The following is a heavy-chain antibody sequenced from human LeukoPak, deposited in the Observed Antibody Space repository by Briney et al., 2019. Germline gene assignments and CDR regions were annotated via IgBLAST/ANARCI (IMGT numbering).Heavy chain of an antibody. Sequence: ASVKVSCKASGYTFTTYGISWVRQAPGQGLEWMGRISAYNGNTDYAQKLQGRVTMATDTSTNTAYMELRSLRSDDTAVYYCARDIHEHLGYGSSTSWYNFDYWGQGTLVTVSS. CDR2: ISAYNGNT. CDR1: GYTFTTYG. V-gene: IGHV1-18*01. D-gene: IGHD2-2*02. J-gene: IGHJ4*02. CDR3: ARDIHEHLGYGSSTSWYNFDY.